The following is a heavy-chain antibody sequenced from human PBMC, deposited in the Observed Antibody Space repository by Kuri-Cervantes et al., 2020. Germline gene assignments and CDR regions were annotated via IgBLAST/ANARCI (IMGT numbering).Heavy chain of an antibody. V-gene: IGHV4-59*01. CDR3: ARYHDTAGYYFDF. CDR2: VYYDGNI. CDR1: GGSISGFY. D-gene: IGHD3-9*01. J-gene: IGHJ4*02. Sequence: GSLRLSCTVSGGSISGFYWSWIRQPPGKGLEWIGYVYYDGNIIYNPSLQSRVTMSLDTSKNQFSLRLYSVTAADTAVYYCARYHDTAGYYFDFWGQGALVTISS.